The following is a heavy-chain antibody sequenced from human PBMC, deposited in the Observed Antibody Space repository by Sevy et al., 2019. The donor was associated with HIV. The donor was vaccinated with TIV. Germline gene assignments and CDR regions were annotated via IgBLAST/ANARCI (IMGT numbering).Heavy chain of an antibody. Sequence: GGSLRLSCAASGLSFSNAWMAWVRQAPGKGLEWVGRIRSKTGGGTTDFAAFAKGKFTISRDDPKNSMYLQMNSLKTTDMSAYYCATGHHLDGNIGVPFESWGQGTLVTVSS. D-gene: IGHD2-21*01. CDR2: IRSKTGGGTT. CDR1: GLSFSNAW. J-gene: IGHJ4*02. V-gene: IGHV3-15*01. CDR3: ATGHHLDGNIGVPFES.